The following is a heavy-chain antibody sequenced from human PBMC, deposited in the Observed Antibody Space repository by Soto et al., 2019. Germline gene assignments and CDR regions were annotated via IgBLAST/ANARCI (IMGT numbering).Heavy chain of an antibody. CDR1: GGTFSSYS. Sequence: QVKLVQSGAEVKQPGSSVKVSCKASGGTFSSYSFSWVRQAPGQGLEWMGGITPIFGTVHYAQNFRGRVTITADKSTNIVHMEQSSLRSEDTAVFYCAREGDTREGRGVFFSWGQGTLVTVSS. J-gene: IGHJ5*02. V-gene: IGHV1-69*06. CDR2: ITPIFGTV. D-gene: IGHD3-16*01. CDR3: AREGDTREGRGVFFS.